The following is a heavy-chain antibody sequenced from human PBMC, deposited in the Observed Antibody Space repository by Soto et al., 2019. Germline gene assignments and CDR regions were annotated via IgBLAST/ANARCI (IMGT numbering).Heavy chain of an antibody. Sequence: GGSLRLSCEATGFSFNTYSMHWVRQAPGKGLEWVSSIGRRSDIYYADSVKGRFTISRDNAKNSVSLQMNSLRDEDTAVYYCAREETAWPLAYGLDVWGQGTTVTVSS. D-gene: IGHD2-21*02. CDR1: GFSFNTYS. V-gene: IGHV3-21*01. J-gene: IGHJ6*02. CDR3: AREETAWPLAYGLDV. CDR2: IGRRSDI.